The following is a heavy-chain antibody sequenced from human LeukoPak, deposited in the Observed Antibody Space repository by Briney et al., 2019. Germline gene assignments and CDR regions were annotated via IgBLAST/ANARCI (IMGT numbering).Heavy chain of an antibody. D-gene: IGHD1-1*01. CDR3: ARLTGTTGFDY. CDR1: GFTFSSYA. CDR2: IKRDGSDK. Sequence: GGSLRLSCAASGFTFSSYAMSWVRQAPGKGLEWVANIKRDGSDKYYVDSVKGRFTISRDNAKNSLYLQLNSLRADDTAVYYCARLTGTTGFDYWGQGTLVTVSS. V-gene: IGHV3-7*01. J-gene: IGHJ4*02.